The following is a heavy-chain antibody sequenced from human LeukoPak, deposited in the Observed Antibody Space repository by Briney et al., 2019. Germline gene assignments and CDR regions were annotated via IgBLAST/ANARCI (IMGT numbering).Heavy chain of an antibody. Sequence: GGSLRLSCAASGFTFSSYAMSWVRQAPGKGLEWVSAISGSGGSTYYADSVKGRFTISRDNSKNTLYLQMNSLRAEDTAVYYCAKGRWIQFRGALDYWGQGTLVTVSS. D-gene: IGHD5-24*01. CDR3: AKGRWIQFRGALDY. CDR2: ISGSGGST. J-gene: IGHJ4*02. CDR1: GFTFSSYA. V-gene: IGHV3-23*01.